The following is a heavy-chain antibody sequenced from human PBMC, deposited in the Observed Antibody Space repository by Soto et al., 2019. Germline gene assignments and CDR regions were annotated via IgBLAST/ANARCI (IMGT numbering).Heavy chain of an antibody. D-gene: IGHD5-18*01. V-gene: IGHV4-39*01. J-gene: IGHJ5*02. Sequence: PSETLSLTCTVSGAFISFRSHSWGWLRQPPGKGLEWIATFHNSGSTFYNPSLKSRVTMSEDTSKNEFSLKLNSVTAADTAIYYCARLPTGLPNWCDVWGQGTLVTVSS. CDR3: ARLPTGLPNWCDV. CDR1: GAFISFRSHS. CDR2: FHNSGST.